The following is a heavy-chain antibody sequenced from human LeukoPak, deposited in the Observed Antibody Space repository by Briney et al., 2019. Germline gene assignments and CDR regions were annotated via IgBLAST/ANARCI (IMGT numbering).Heavy chain of an antibody. J-gene: IGHJ4*02. CDR2: IIPIFGTA. CDR3: ARGEAVWVVAATPFDY. D-gene: IGHD2-15*01. Sequence: SVKVSCKASGGTFSSYAISWVRQAPGQGLEWMGRIIPIFGTANYAQKFQGRVTVTTDESTSTAYMELSSLRSEDTAVYYCARGEAVWVVAATPFDYWGQGTLVTVSS. V-gene: IGHV1-69*05. CDR1: GGTFSSYA.